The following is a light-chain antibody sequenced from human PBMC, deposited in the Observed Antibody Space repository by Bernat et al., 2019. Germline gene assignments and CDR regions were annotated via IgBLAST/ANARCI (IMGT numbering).Light chain of an antibody. V-gene: IGKV1-9*01. J-gene: IGKJ5*01. CDR1: QVIGTY. Sequence: DIQLTQSPSFLSASVGDRVTITCRASQVIGTYVAWYQQKPGKAPNLLINGASTLQYGVPSRFSGSGIGTEFTLTISSLQPEDSASYYCQQLNSFPITFGHGTRLEIK. CDR2: GAS. CDR3: QQLNSFPIT.